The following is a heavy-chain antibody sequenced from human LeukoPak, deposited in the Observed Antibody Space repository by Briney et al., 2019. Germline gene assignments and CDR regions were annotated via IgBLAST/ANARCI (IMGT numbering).Heavy chain of an antibody. CDR3: ARLAVEVPAAYFDY. J-gene: IGHJ4*02. Sequence: GGSLRLSCAASGFTFSSYGMSWVRQAPGKGLEWVSAISGSGGSTYYADSVKGRFTISRDNSKNTLYLQMNSLRAEDTAVYYCARLAVEVPAAYFDYWGQGTLVTVSS. CDR2: ISGSGGST. CDR1: GFTFSSYG. V-gene: IGHV3-23*01. D-gene: IGHD2-2*01.